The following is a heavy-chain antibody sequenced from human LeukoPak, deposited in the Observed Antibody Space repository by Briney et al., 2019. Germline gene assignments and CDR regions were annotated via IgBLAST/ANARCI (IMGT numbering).Heavy chain of an antibody. V-gene: IGHV4-34*01. CDR2: INHSGST. CDR1: GGSFSGYY. Sequence: SDTLSLTCAVYGGSFSGYYWSWIRQPPGKGLEWIGEINHSGSTNYNPSLKSRVTVSVDTSKNQFSLKLSSVTAADTAVYYCARDLGGFGDVWGKGTTVTVSS. D-gene: IGHD3-16*01. J-gene: IGHJ6*04. CDR3: ARDLGGFGDV.